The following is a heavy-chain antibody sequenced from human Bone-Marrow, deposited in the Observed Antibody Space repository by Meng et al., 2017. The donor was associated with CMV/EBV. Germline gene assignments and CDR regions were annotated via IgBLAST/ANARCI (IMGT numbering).Heavy chain of an antibody. V-gene: IGHV3-21*01. J-gene: IGHJ6*02. CDR2: ISSSSSYI. CDR1: GFTFSSYS. Sequence: GESLKISCAASGFTFSSYSMNWVRQAPGKGLEWVSSISSSSSYIYYADSVKGRFTISRDNAKNSLYLQMNSLRAEDTAVYDCAREGDRITIFGVAPCTYGMDVWGQGTTVTVSS. D-gene: IGHD3-3*01. CDR3: AREGDRITIFGVAPCTYGMDV.